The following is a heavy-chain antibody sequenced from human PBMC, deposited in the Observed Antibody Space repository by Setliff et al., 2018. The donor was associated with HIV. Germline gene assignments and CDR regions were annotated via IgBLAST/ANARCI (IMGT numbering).Heavy chain of an antibody. CDR1: GFTFSNFA. CDR3: AKSRDGYNPYYFDY. CDR2: IWYDGSNK. V-gene: IGHV3-30*02. Sequence: GGSLRLSCAASGFTFSNFAVHWVRQAPGKGLEWVAVIWYDGSNKYYADSVKGRFTISRDNSKNTLYLQMNSLRAEDTAVYYCAKSRDGYNPYYFDYWGQGTLVTVSS. D-gene: IGHD5-12*01. J-gene: IGHJ4*02.